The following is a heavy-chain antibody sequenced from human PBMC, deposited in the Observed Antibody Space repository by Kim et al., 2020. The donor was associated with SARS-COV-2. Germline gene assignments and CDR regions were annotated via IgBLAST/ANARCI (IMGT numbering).Heavy chain of an antibody. J-gene: IGHJ6*02. D-gene: IGHD5-18*01. Sequence: GGSLRLSCAASGFTFSSYSMNWVRQAPGKGLEWVSYISSSSSTIYYADSVKGRFTISRDNAKNSLYLQMNSLRDEDTAVYYCAHPTDTPNGMDVWGQGTTVTVSS. CDR1: GFTFSSYS. CDR3: AHPTDTPNGMDV. CDR2: ISSSSSTI. V-gene: IGHV3-48*02.